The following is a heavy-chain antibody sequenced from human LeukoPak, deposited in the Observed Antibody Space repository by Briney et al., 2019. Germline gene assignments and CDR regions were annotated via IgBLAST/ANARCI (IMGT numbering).Heavy chain of an antibody. V-gene: IGHV3-23*01. CDR1: GFTFSSYA. CDR2: ISGSGGST. J-gene: IGHJ4*02. CDR3: ETNFTSSCYYDDY. D-gene: IGHD3-22*01. Sequence: GGSLRLSCAASGFTFSSYAMSWVRQAPGKGLEWVSAISGSGGSTYYADSVKGRFTISRDNSKNTLYLQMNSLRAEDTAVYYCETNFTSSCYYDDYWGQGTLVTVSS.